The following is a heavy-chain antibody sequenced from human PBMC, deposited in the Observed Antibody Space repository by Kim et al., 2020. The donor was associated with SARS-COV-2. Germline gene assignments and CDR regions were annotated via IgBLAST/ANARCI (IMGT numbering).Heavy chain of an antibody. J-gene: IGHJ4*02. CDR1: GFTFSSYA. V-gene: IGHV3-23*01. CDR2: INGSGGST. Sequence: GGSLRLSCAASGFTFSSYAMSWVRQAPGKGLEWVSAINGSGGSTYYADSVKGRFTISRDNSKNTLYLQMNSLRAEDTAVYYCAKDLVTIWGQLVFAPTGHYYFDYWGQGTLVTAS. D-gene: IGHD6-6*01. CDR3: AKDLVTIWGQLVFAPTGHYYFDY.